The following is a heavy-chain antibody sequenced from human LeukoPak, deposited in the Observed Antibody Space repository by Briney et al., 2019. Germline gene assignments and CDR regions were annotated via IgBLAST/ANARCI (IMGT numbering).Heavy chain of an antibody. CDR2: IYYSRST. V-gene: IGHV4-31*03. D-gene: IGHD3-9*01. J-gene: IGHJ5*02. CDR1: GGSISSGGYY. Sequence: SETLSLTCTVSGGSISSGGYYWSWIRQHPGKGLEWIGYIYYSRSTYYNPSLKSRVTISVDTSKNQFSLKLSSVTAADTAVYYCARGYDILTGYSLGNNWFDPWGQGTLVTVSS. CDR3: ARGYDILTGYSLGNNWFDP.